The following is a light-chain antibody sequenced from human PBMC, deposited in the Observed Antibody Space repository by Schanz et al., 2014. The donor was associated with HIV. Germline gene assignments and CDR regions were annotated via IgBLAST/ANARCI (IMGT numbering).Light chain of an antibody. CDR1: SSNIGAGYD. CDR3: QSYDSSLSGPV. Sequence: QSVLTQPPSVSGAPGQRVTISCTGSSSNIGAGYDVHWYQQLPGTAPKLLIYANTNRPSGVPDRFSGSKSATSASLAISGLLAEDEANYYCQSYDSSLSGPVFGGGTKLTVL. CDR2: ANT. J-gene: IGLJ3*02. V-gene: IGLV1-40*01.